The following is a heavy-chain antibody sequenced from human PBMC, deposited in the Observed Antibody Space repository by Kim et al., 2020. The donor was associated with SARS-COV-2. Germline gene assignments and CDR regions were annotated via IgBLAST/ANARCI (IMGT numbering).Heavy chain of an antibody. CDR3: ASLYCSGGSGYAGWFDP. D-gene: IGHD2-15*01. CDR1: GGTFSSYA. CDR2: IIPIFGTA. Sequence: SVKVSCKASGGTFSSYAISWVRQAPGQGLEWMGGIIPIFGTANYAQKLQGRVTITADESTSTAYMELSSLRSEDTAVYYCASLYCSGGSGYAGWFDPWGQGTLVTVSS. J-gene: IGHJ5*02. V-gene: IGHV1-69*13.